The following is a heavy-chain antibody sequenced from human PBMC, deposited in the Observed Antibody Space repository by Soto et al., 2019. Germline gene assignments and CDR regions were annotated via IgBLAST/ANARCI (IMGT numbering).Heavy chain of an antibody. CDR1: GGSISSSSYY. J-gene: IGHJ4*02. CDR3: ARQITHHGDYADY. Sequence: QLQLQESGPGLVKPSETLSLTCTVSGGSISSSSYYWGWIRQPPGKGLEWIGSIYYSGSTYYNPSLKSRVTISVDTSKNQFSLNLRSVTAADSAVYYCARQITHHGDYADYWGQGTLVTVSA. D-gene: IGHD4-17*01. V-gene: IGHV4-39*01. CDR2: IYYSGST.